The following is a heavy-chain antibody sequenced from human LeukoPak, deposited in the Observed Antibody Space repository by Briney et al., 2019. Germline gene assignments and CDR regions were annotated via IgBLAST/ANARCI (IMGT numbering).Heavy chain of an antibody. CDR2: IVGSGGST. CDR3: AKRNDILTGGFDY. D-gene: IGHD3-9*01. V-gene: IGHV3-23*01. Sequence: GGSLRLSCAASGFTFSSYAMSWVRQAPGKGLEWVSAIVGSGGSTYYTDSVKGRFTISRDNSRNTLCLQMNSLRAEDTAVYYCAKRNDILTGGFDYWGLGTLVTVSS. J-gene: IGHJ4*02. CDR1: GFTFSSYA.